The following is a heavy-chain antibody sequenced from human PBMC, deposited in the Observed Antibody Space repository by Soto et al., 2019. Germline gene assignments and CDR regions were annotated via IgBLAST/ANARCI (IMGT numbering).Heavy chain of an antibody. CDR1: GYTLTELS. CDR2: FDPEDGET. V-gene: IGHV1-24*01. Sequence: ASVKVSCKVSGYTLTELSMHWVRQAPGKGLEWMGGFDPEDGETMYAQKFQGRVTMTEDTSTDTAYMELRSLRSDDTAVYYCARVLESDYYYYGMDVWGQGTTVTVSS. D-gene: IGHD1-26*01. CDR3: ARVLESDYYYYGMDV. J-gene: IGHJ6*02.